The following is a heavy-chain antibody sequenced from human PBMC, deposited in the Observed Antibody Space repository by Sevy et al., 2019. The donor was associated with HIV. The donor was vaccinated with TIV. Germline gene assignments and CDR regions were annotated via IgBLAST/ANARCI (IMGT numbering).Heavy chain of an antibody. CDR2: ISSSSSYI. CDR3: ARDKLSIAVAGPYNWFDP. D-gene: IGHD6-19*01. Sequence: GGSLRLSCAASGFTFSSYSMNWVRQAPGKGLEWVSSISSSSSYIYYADSVKGRFTISRDNAKNSLYLQMNSLRAEDTAVYYCARDKLSIAVAGPYNWFDPWGQGTLVTVSS. V-gene: IGHV3-21*01. CDR1: GFTFSSYS. J-gene: IGHJ5*02.